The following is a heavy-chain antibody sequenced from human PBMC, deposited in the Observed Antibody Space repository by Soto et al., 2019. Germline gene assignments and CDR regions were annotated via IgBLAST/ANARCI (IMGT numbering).Heavy chain of an antibody. CDR2: ISYDGSNK. J-gene: IGHJ3*02. CDR3: ARGVYDYGCRRGAFDI. Sequence: QVQLVESGGGVVQPGRSLRLSCAASGFTFSSYAMHWVRQAPGKGLEWVAVISYDGSNKYYADSVKGRFTISRDNSKNTLYLQMNSLRAEDTAVYYCARGVYDYGCRRGAFDIWGQGTMVTVSS. D-gene: IGHD4-17*01. CDR1: GFTFSSYA. V-gene: IGHV3-30-3*01.